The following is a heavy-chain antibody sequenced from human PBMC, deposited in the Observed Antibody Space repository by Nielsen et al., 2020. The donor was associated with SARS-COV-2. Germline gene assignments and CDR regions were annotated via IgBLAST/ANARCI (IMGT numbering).Heavy chain of an antibody. CDR2: ISGSGGST. D-gene: IGHD2-2*01. J-gene: IGHJ6*02. V-gene: IGHV3-23*01. Sequence: WIRQPPGKGLEWVSAISGSGGSTYYADSVKGRFTISRDNSKNTLYLQMNSLRAEDTAVYCCAKSPKKYCSSTSCGSYYYGMDVWGQGTTVTVSS. CDR3: AKSPKKYCSSTSCGSYYYGMDV.